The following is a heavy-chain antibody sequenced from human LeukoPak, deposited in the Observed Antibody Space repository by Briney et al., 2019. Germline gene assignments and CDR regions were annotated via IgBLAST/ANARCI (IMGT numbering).Heavy chain of an antibody. V-gene: IGHV3-9*01. CDR3: AKDIGVSSGWPYYFDY. J-gene: IGHJ4*02. Sequence: GGSLRLSCAASGFTFDDYAMHWVRQAPGKGLEWVSGISWNSGSIGYADSVKGRFTISRDNAKNSLYLQMNSLRAEDTALYYCAKDIGVSSGWPYYFDYWAREPWSPSPQ. D-gene: IGHD6-19*01. CDR2: ISWNSGSI. CDR1: GFTFDDYA.